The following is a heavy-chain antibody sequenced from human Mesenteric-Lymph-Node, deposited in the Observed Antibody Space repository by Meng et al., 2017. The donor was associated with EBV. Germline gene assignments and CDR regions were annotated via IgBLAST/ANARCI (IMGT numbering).Heavy chain of an antibody. CDR2: IYWDDDK. CDR3: AHTYCSGGSCYTPFDY. J-gene: IGHJ4*02. D-gene: IGHD2-15*01. CDR1: XXSLSTRGVG. Sequence: QITLKESGPTLVKPXQTXTLTXXFSXXSLSTRGVGVGWIRQPPGKALEWLSLIYWDDDKLYSTSLKSRLTITKDTSKNQVVLTMTKMDPVDTATYFCAHTYCSGGSCYTPFDYWGQGTLVTRLL. V-gene: IGHV2-5*02.